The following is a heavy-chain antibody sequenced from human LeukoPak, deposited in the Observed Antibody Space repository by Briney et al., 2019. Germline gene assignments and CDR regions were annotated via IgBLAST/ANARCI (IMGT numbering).Heavy chain of an antibody. CDR2: INHSGST. J-gene: IGHJ4*02. Sequence: SETLSLTCAVYGGSFSGYYWSWIRQPPGKGLEWIGEINHSGSTNYNPSLKSRVTISVDTSKNQFSLKLSSVTAADTAVYYCARGFYDTSGHWYYFDYWGQGTLVTVYS. V-gene: IGHV4-34*01. D-gene: IGHD3-22*01. CDR3: ARGFYDTSGHWYYFDY. CDR1: GGSFSGYY.